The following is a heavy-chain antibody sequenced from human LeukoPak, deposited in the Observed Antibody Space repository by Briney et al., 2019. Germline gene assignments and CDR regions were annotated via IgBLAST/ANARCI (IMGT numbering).Heavy chain of an antibody. V-gene: IGHV3-33*01. D-gene: IGHD1-26*01. Sequence: PGGSLRLFCGASGFTFSSYGMQWVRQAPGKGREGGAVIWYDGSNKYYADSVKGRFTISRDNSKNTLYLQMNSLRAEDTAVYYCARDPSGSSGPYYYYGMDVWGQGTTVTVSS. CDR1: GFTFSSYG. J-gene: IGHJ6*02. CDR3: ARDPSGSSGPYYYYGMDV. CDR2: IWYDGSNK.